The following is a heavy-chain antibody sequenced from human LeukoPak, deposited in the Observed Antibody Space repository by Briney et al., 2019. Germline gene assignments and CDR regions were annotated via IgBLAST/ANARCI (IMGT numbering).Heavy chain of an antibody. CDR2: IYSGGST. CDR3: AGRSGYTYGYYFDY. V-gene: IGHV3-23*03. Sequence: GGSLRLSCAVSGFTFSSYAMSWVRQAPGKGLEWVSVIYSGGSTYYADSVKGRFTISRDNSKNTLYLQMNSLRGEDTAVYYCAGRSGYTYGYYFDYWGQGTLVTVSS. D-gene: IGHD5-18*01. J-gene: IGHJ4*02. CDR1: GFTFSSYA.